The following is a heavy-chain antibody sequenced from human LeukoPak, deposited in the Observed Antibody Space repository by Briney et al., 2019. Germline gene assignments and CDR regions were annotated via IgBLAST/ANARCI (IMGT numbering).Heavy chain of an antibody. CDR1: GYSISSGYY. J-gene: IGHJ4*02. Sequence: SETLSLTCTVSGYSISSGYYWGWVRQPPGKGLEWIGTIYHSGSTYYNPSLKSRVTISVDTSKNQFSLKLSSVTAADTAVYYCARGGYCSSTSCYGTKASLDYWGQGTLVTVSS. CDR2: IYHSGST. V-gene: IGHV4-38-2*02. D-gene: IGHD2-2*03. CDR3: ARGGYCSSTSCYGTKASLDY.